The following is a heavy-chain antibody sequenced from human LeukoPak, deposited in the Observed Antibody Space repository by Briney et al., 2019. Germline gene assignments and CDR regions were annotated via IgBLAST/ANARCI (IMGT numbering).Heavy chain of an antibody. CDR3: TRRSDYNWNYKRYYYYMDV. Sequence: GGSLRLSCAASGFTFSGSAMHWVRQASGKGLEWVGRIRSKANSYATAYAASVKGRFTISRDDSKNTAYLQMNSLKTEDTAVYYCTRRSDYNWNYKRYYYYMDVWGKGTTVTVSS. J-gene: IGHJ6*03. CDR1: GFTFSGSA. V-gene: IGHV3-73*01. D-gene: IGHD1-7*01. CDR2: IRSKANSYAT.